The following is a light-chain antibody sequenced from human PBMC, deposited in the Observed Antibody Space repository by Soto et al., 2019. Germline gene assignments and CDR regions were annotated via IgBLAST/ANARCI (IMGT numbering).Light chain of an antibody. V-gene: IGKV1-39*01. J-gene: IGKJ5*01. CDR1: QIISSY. CDR3: QQSYNIPIT. Sequence: DVQMTQSPSALSASVVVGGTITFLASQIISSYLNWYQQKPWKAPKLLIYYASNLQSGVPSRFSGSGSGTDFTLIISSLQPEDFATFYCQQSYNIPITFGQGTRLEI. CDR2: YAS.